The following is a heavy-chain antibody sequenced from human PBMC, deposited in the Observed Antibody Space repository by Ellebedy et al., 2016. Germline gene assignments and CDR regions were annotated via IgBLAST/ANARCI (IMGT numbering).Heavy chain of an antibody. J-gene: IGHJ6*03. D-gene: IGHD1-14*01. CDR3: ARVGNYYYMDV. V-gene: IGHV3-7*01. Sequence: GGSLRLSRAASGFTFSSYWMSWVRQAPGKGLEWVANIRQGGSEKYYVDSVKGRFTISRDNAKNSLYLQMNSLRAEDTAVYYCARVGNYYYMDVWGKGTTVTVSS. CDR2: IRQGGSEK. CDR1: GFTFSSYW.